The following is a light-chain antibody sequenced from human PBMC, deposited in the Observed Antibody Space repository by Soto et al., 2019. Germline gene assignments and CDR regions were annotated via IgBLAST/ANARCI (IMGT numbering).Light chain of an antibody. J-gene: IGKJ4*01. V-gene: IGKV3-15*01. CDR2: GAS. CDR1: QSLSNN. CDR3: QQYNSWPLT. Sequence: DIEMTQSPGTLSLSPGERATLSCRSSQSLSNNYLAWYQQKPGQAPSLIIYGASTRATGVPARFSGSGSGTEFTLTISSLQSEDVAVYYCQQYNSWPLTLGGGTKVDIK.